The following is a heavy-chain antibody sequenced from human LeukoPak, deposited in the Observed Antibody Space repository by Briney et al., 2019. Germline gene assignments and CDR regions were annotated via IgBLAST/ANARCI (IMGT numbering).Heavy chain of an antibody. V-gene: IGHV1-2*02. CDR1: GYTFTGYY. J-gene: IGHJ4*02. CDR3: ARDGRVRGVTPLDY. D-gene: IGHD3-10*01. Sequence: GASVKVSCTASGYTFTGYYMHWVRQAPGPGLEWMGWINPNSGGTNYAQKFQGRVTMTRDTSISTAYMELSRLRSDDTAVYYCARDGRVRGVTPLDYWGQGTLVTVSS. CDR2: INPNSGGT.